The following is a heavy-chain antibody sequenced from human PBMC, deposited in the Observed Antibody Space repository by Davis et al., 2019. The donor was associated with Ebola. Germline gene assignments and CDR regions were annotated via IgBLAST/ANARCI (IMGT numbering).Heavy chain of an antibody. CDR3: AREAVTSLDY. V-gene: IGHV3-30*04. CDR2: ISWDGTTK. Sequence: GESLKISCAASGFSFSDYAMHWVRQTPGKGLEWVAVISWDGTTKYYADSVKGRFTFSGDSSKNTLYLQMNSLRAEDTAVYYCAREAVTSLDYWGQGTLVTVSS. J-gene: IGHJ4*02. D-gene: IGHD4-17*01. CDR1: GFSFSDYA.